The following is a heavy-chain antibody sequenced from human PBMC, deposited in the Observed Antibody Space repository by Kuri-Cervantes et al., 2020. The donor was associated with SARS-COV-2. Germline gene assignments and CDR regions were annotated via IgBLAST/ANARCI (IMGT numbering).Heavy chain of an antibody. CDR3: ARGTNWPPDGWFDP. D-gene: IGHD7-27*01. CDR2: TYYRSKWYD. V-gene: IGHV6-1*01. Sequence: SQTLSLTCAISVDSVSSKIAAWNWIRQSPSRGLEWLGRTYYRSKWYDDYAVSVKSRISINPDTSKNQFSLHLNSVTPEDTAVYYCARGTNWPPDGWFDPWGQGTLVTVSS. J-gene: IGHJ5*02. CDR1: VDSVSSKIAA.